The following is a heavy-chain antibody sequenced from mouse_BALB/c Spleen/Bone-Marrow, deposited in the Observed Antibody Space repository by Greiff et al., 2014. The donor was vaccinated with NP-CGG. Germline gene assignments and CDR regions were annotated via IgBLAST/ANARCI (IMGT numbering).Heavy chain of an antibody. V-gene: IGHV2-9*02. D-gene: IGHD2-4*01. CDR3: ARSTMITEGFAY. J-gene: IGHJ3*01. CDR1: GFSLTSYG. CDR2: IWAGGST. Sequence: VQLQQSGPGLVSPSQSLSITCTVSGFSLTSYGVHWVRQPPGKGLEWLRVIWAGGSTNYNSALMSRLSISKDNSKSQVFLKMNSLQTDDTAMYYCARSTMITEGFAYWGQGTLVTVSA.